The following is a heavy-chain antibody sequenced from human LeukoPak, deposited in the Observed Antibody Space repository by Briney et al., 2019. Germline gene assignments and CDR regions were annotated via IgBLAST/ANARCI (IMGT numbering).Heavy chain of an antibody. Sequence: PGGSLRLSCAASGFTFSSYAMSWVRQAPGKGLEWVSAISGSGGSTYYADSVKGRFTISRDNSKNTLYLQMNSLRAEDTAVYYCAKLRAVITTGRYFDLWGRGTLVTVSS. D-gene: IGHD3-22*01. CDR2: ISGSGGST. J-gene: IGHJ2*01. CDR3: AKLRAVITTGRYFDL. CDR1: GFTFSSYA. V-gene: IGHV3-23*01.